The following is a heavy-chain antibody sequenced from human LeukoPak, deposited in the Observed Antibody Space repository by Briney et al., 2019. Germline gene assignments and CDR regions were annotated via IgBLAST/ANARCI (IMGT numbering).Heavy chain of an antibody. CDR1: GGSFSGYY. D-gene: IGHD2-8*01. J-gene: IGHJ6*03. CDR2: INHSGST. Sequence: PSETLSLTCAVYGGSFSGYYWSWIRQPPGKGLEWIGEINHSGSTNYNPPLKSRVTISVDTSKNQFSLKLSSVTAADTAVYYCARSGVYYYYYMDVWGKGTTVTVSS. CDR3: ARSGVYYYYYMDV. V-gene: IGHV4-34*01.